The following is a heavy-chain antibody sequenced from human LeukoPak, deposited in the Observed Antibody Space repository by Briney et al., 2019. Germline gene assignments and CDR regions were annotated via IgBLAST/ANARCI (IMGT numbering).Heavy chain of an antibody. Sequence: PGRSLRLSCAASGFTFSTYAMHWVRQAPGKGLEWVAVISYDGSNKYYADSVKGRFTISRDNSRNTLYLQMNSLRGEDTAVYYCARDAVAVLDYWGQGTLVTVSS. D-gene: IGHD6-19*01. V-gene: IGHV3-30-3*01. CDR1: GFTFSTYA. J-gene: IGHJ4*02. CDR3: ARDAVAVLDY. CDR2: ISYDGSNK.